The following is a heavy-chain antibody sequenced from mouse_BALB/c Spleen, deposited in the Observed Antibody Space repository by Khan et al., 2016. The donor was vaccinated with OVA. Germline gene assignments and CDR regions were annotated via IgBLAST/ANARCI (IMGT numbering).Heavy chain of an antibody. D-gene: IGHD3-1*01. Sequence: QIQLVQSGPELKKPGETVKISCKASGYTFTNYGMNWVKQAPGKGLKWMGWINTYTGEPTYTDDFKGRFAFSLETSASTAYLQINNLQIEDMATYFCSRGASYWYFDVWGAGTTVTVAS. CDR2: INTYTGEP. CDR1: GYTFTNYG. CDR3: SRGASYWYFDV. V-gene: IGHV9-1*02. J-gene: IGHJ1*01.